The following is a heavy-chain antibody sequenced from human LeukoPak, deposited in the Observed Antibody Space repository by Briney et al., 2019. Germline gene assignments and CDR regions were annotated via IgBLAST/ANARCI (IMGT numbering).Heavy chain of an antibody. J-gene: IGHJ6*03. CDR2: IYYSGST. Sequence: PSETLSLTCTVSGYSISSGYYWGWIRQPPGKGLEWIGSIYYSGSTYYHPSLKSRVTISVDTSKNQFSLKLSSVTAADTAVYYCARETSQKGAHYMDVWGKGTTVTISS. CDR3: ARETSQKGAHYMDV. D-gene: IGHD3-16*01. CDR1: GYSISSGYY. V-gene: IGHV4-38-2*02.